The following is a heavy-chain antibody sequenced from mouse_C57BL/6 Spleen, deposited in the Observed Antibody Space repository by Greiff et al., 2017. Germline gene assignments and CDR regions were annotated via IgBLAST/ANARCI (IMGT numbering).Heavy chain of an antibody. CDR2: IDPETGGT. Sequence: VQLQQSGAELVRPGASVTLSCKASGYTFTDYEMHWVKQTPVHGLEWIGAIDPETGGTAYNQKFKGKARLTADKSSSTAYMELRSLTSEDSAVYYCSYYYGSSYWYFDVWGTGTTVTVSS. V-gene: IGHV1-15*01. J-gene: IGHJ1*03. D-gene: IGHD1-1*01. CDR1: GYTFTDYE. CDR3: SYYYGSSYWYFDV.